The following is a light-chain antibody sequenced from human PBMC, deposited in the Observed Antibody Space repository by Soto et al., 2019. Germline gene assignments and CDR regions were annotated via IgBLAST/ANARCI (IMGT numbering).Light chain of an antibody. CDR3: QRNQSAVFT. J-gene: IGKJ3*01. V-gene: IGKV1-27*01. Sequence: DIQMTQSPSSLSASVGDRVTITCRASQDIYYYLAWYQQRPGQVPKLLIYHASTLQSGVPSRFSGSGSGTDFTLTIRSLQPEDFATYYCQRNQSAVFTFGPGTKVDIK. CDR1: QDIYYY. CDR2: HAS.